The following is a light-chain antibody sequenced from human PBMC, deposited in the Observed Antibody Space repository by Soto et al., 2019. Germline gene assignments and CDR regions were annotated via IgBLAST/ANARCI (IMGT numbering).Light chain of an antibody. CDR2: INSDGSH. J-gene: IGLJ7*01. CDR1: SGHSTYT. Sequence: QPVLTQSPSASASLGASVKLTCTLSSGHSTYTIAWHQQQPEKRPRYLMNINSDGSHTKGDGIPDRFSGSSSGAERYLTISSLQSEDEADYYCQTWGTGYAVFGGGTQLTVL. V-gene: IGLV4-69*01. CDR3: QTWGTGYAV.